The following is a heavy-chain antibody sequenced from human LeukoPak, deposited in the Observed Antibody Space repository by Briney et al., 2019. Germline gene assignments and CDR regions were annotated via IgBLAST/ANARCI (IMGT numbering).Heavy chain of an antibody. CDR2: INPGSGGT. D-gene: IGHD2-2*01. CDR1: GYTFTGYY. V-gene: IGHV1-2*02. J-gene: IGHJ5*02. Sequence: GASVKVSCKASGYTFTGYYMHWVRQAPGQGLEWMGWINPGSGGTNYAQKFQGRVTMTRDTSISTAYMELSRLRSDDTAVYYCARGSGVPAAGWFDPWGQGTLVTVSS. CDR3: ARGSGVPAAGWFDP.